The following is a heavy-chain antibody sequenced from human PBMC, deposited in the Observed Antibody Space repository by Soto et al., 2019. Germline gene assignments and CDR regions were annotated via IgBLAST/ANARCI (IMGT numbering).Heavy chain of an antibody. Sequence: QVQLVQSGAEVKKPGASVRVSCKASGYTFSRYGISWVRQAPGQGLEWMGWISGFNGNTKESEKLQGRVTLTTDTAANTAHMELRGLRSDHTAVYYCARASAYSTPWSFDNWGQGTLVTVSS. CDR1: GYTFSRYG. CDR3: ARASAYSTPWSFDN. J-gene: IGHJ4*02. V-gene: IGHV1-18*01. CDR2: ISGFNGNT. D-gene: IGHD6-13*01.